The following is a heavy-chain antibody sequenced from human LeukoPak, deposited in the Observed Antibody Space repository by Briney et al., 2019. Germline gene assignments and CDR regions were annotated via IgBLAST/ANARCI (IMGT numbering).Heavy chain of an antibody. V-gene: IGHV1-69*13. CDR3: ARDRGDPRAVPAAISWFDP. CDR1: GGSFSSYA. Sequence: SVKVSCKASGGSFSSYAINWVRQAPGQGLEWMGGIIPIFGTANYAQKFQGRVTITADESTSTAYMELSSLRSEDTAVYYCARDRGDPRAVPAAISWFDPWGQGTLVTVSS. D-gene: IGHD2-2*01. J-gene: IGHJ5*02. CDR2: IIPIFGTA.